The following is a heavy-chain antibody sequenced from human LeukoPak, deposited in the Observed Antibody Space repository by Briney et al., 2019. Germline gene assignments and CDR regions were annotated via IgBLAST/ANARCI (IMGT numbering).Heavy chain of an antibody. CDR2: IKQDGSEK. CDR1: GFTFSSYW. CDR3: ARDSSSWYYYYYYGMDV. V-gene: IGHV3-7*03. D-gene: IGHD6-13*01. J-gene: IGHJ6*04. Sequence: GGSLRLSCAASGFTFSSYWMSWVRQAPGKGLEWLANIKQDGSEKYYVDSVKGRFTISRDNAKNSLYLQMNSLRAEDTAVYYCARDSSSWYYYYYYGMDVWGKGTTVTVSS.